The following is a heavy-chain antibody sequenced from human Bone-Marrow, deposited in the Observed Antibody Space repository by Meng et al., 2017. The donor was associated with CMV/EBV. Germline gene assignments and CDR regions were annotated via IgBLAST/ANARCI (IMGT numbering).Heavy chain of an antibody. J-gene: IGHJ4*02. V-gene: IGHV1-2*02. CDR2: VNPSSGDT. CDR1: GFTFSDYY. Sequence: ASVKVSCKASGFTFSDYYMHWIRQAPGQGLEWMGGVNPSSGDTNSAENFQGRITMTRDTSINTAFMELSRLTSDDTAMYYCARMMVVGGRTFFDNWGKGTLVTVSS. D-gene: IGHD3-22*01. CDR3: ARMMVVGGRTFFDN.